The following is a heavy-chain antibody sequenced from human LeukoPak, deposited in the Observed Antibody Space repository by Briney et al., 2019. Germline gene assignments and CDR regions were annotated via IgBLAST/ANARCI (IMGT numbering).Heavy chain of an antibody. CDR3: ARGSNTDY. J-gene: IGHJ4*02. CDR2: ISSSSSTI. Sequence: GGSLRLSCAASGFTFSSYSMNWVRQAPGKGLEWVSYISSSSSTIYYADSVKGQFTISRDNAKNSLYLQMNSLRAEDTAVYYCARGSNTDYWGQGTLVTVSS. CDR1: GFTFSSYS. V-gene: IGHV3-48*01.